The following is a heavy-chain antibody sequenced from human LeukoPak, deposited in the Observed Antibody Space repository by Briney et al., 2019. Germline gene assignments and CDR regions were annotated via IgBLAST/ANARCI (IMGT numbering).Heavy chain of an antibody. V-gene: IGHV4-38-2*02. J-gene: IGHJ4*02. CDR3: ARGVGYSGYDYLDY. Sequence: PSETLSLTCTVSGGSISNYYWSWIRQPPGKGLEWIGSIYHSGSTYYNPSLKSRVTISVDTSKNQFSLKLSSVTAADTAVYYCARGVGYSGYDYLDYWGQGTLVTVSS. D-gene: IGHD5-12*01. CDR2: IYHSGST. CDR1: GGSISNYY.